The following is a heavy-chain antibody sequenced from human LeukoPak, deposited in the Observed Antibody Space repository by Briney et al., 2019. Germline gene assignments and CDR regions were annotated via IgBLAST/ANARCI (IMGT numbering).Heavy chain of an antibody. CDR1: GFTFSDYY. Sequence: GGSLRLSCATSGFTFSDYYMSWIRQAPGKGLEWVSYISSSGSTIYYADSVKGRITISRDNAKNSLYLQMNSLRAEDTAVYYCARTDSSSWYPNWFGLWGQGTLVTVSS. CDR2: ISSSGSTI. V-gene: IGHV3-11*01. D-gene: IGHD6-13*01. CDR3: ARTDSSSWYPNWFGL. J-gene: IGHJ5*02.